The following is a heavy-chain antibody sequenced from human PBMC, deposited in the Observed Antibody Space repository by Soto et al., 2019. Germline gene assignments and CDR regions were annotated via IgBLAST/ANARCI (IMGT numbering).Heavy chain of an antibody. D-gene: IGHD3-10*01. Sequence: TLSLTCTVSGGSVGSGDCYWSWIRQPPGKGLERGGYVYYRGSTCYNPSLKSRVTISVDTPKNPFSLKLSSVTAADTAVYYCATGAVSFGSRVARNDYWGQGTLVTVSS. V-gene: IGHV4-30-4*01. J-gene: IGHJ4*02. CDR1: GGSVGSGDCY. CDR2: VYYRGST. CDR3: ATGAVSFGSRVARNDY.